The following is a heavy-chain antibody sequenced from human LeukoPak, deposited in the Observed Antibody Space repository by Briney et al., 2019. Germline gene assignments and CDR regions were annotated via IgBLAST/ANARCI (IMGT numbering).Heavy chain of an antibody. D-gene: IGHD6-13*01. CDR3: AKGSYSTEGY. J-gene: IGHJ4*02. V-gene: IGHV3-23*01. CDR2: ISGSGGST. Sequence: GGSLRLSCAASGFTVSSYAMTWVRQAQGKGMEWVSAISGSGGSTYYADSVKGRFTISRDNSKNTLYLQMNSLRAEDTAVYYCAKGSYSTEGYWGQGTLVSVSS. CDR1: GFTVSSYA.